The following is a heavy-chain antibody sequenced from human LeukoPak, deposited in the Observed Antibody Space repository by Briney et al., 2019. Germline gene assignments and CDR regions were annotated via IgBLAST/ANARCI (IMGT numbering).Heavy chain of an antibody. V-gene: IGHV4-4*09. CDR3: ARRATVVTPGYYYYYYMDV. D-gene: IGHD4-23*01. CDR2: IYTSGST. CDR1: GGSISSYY. Sequence: PSETLSLTCTVSGGSISSYYWSWIRQPPGKGLEWIGYIYTSGSTNYNPSLKGRVTISVDTSKNQFSLKLSSVTAADTAVYYCARRATVVTPGYYYYYYMDVWGKGTTVTVSS. J-gene: IGHJ6*03.